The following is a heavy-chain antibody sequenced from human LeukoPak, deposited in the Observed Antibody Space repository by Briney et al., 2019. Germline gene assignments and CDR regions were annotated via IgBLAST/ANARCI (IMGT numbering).Heavy chain of an antibody. J-gene: IGHJ4*02. V-gene: IGHV4-59*01. CDR1: GGSISSYY. Sequence: SETLSLTRTVSGGSISSYYWSWIRQPPGKGLEWIGYIYYSGSTNYNPSLKSRVTISVDTSKNQFSLKLSSVTAADTAVYYCARGGLLVVPDYWGQGTLVTVSS. CDR2: IYYSGST. CDR3: ARGGLLVVPDY. D-gene: IGHD3-22*01.